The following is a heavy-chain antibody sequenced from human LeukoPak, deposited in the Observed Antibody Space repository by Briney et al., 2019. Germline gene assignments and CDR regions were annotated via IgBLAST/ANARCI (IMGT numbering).Heavy chain of an antibody. CDR2: ISYDGSNK. V-gene: IGHV3-30*04. J-gene: IGHJ4*02. D-gene: IGHD3-10*01. CDR3: ARAARLWFGELSY. CDR1: GLTFSSYA. Sequence: GGSLRLSCAASGLTFSSYAMHWVRQAPGKGLEWVAVISYDGSNKYYADSVKGRFTISRDNSKNTLYLQMNSLRAEDTAVYYCARAARLWFGELSYWGQGTLVTVSS.